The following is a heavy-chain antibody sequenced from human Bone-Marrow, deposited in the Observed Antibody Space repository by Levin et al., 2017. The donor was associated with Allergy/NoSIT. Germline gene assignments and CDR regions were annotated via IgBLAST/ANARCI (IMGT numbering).Heavy chain of an antibody. J-gene: IGHJ4*02. CDR2: IKSKTDGGTI. D-gene: IGHD6-6*01. CDR3: TTRFRRAGIGGRSDY. Sequence: NPGGSLRLSCAASGFTFSDAWMSWVRQAPGKGLEWVGRIKSKTDGGTIDYAAPVKGRFTMSRDDSKNTLYLQMNSLKTEDTAVYYCTTRFRRAGIGGRSDYWGQGTLVTVSS. V-gene: IGHV3-15*01. CDR1: GFTFSDAW.